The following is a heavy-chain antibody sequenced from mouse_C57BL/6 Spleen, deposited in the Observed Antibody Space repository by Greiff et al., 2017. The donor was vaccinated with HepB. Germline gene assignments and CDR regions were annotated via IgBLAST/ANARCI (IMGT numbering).Heavy chain of an antibody. V-gene: IGHV1-78*01. CDR3: ARYYDYDEYYYAMDY. D-gene: IGHD2-4*01. CDR2: IYPRDGST. J-gene: IGHJ4*01. CDR1: GYTFTDHT. Sequence: QVQLQQSDAELVKPGASVKISCKVSGYTFTDHTIHWMKQRPEQGLEWIGYIYPRDGSTKYNEKFKGKATLTADKSSSTAYMQLNSLTSEDSAVYFCARYYDYDEYYYAMDYWGQGTSVTVSS.